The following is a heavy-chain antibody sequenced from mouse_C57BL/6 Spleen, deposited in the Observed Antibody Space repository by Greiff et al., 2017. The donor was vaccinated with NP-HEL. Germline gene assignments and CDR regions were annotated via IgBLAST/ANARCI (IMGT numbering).Heavy chain of an antibody. V-gene: IGHV5-17*01. J-gene: IGHJ4*01. D-gene: IGHD2-3*01. CDR1: GFTFSDYG. CDR3: ARGYDGYYDAMDY. Sequence: EVKLQESGGGLVKPGGSLKLSCAASGFTFSDYGMHWVRQAPEKGLEWVAYISSGSSTIYYADTVKGRFTISRDNAKNTLFLQMTSLRSEDTAMYYCARGYDGYYDAMDYWGQGTSVTVSS. CDR2: ISSGSSTI.